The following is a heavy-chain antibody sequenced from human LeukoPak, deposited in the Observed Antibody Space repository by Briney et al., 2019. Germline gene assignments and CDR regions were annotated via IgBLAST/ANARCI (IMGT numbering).Heavy chain of an antibody. Sequence: GASVKVSCKVSGYTLTELSMHWVRQAPGKGLEWMGGFDPEDGETIYAQKFQGRVTTTEDTSTDTAYMELSSLRSEDTAVYYCATFYDSSGYYYNWFDPWGQGTLVTVSS. CDR3: ATFYDSSGYYYNWFDP. CDR2: FDPEDGET. J-gene: IGHJ5*02. CDR1: GYTLTELS. D-gene: IGHD3-22*01. V-gene: IGHV1-24*01.